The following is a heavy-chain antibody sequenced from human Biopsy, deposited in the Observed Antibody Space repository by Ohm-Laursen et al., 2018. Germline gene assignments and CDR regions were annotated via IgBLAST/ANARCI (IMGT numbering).Heavy chain of an antibody. V-gene: IGHV3-23*01. J-gene: IGHJ4*02. CDR3: AKGWSAVISAALNY. D-gene: IGHD2-2*01. CDR2: IGGTVDGT. Sequence: SLRLSCAAPGFTFSSFAMTWVRQAPGKGLEWVSSIGGTVDGTYYADSVKGRFTISTDNSNNTLYLQMNSLRAEDTAVYYCAKGWSAVISAALNYWGQGTLVTVSS. CDR1: GFTFSSFA.